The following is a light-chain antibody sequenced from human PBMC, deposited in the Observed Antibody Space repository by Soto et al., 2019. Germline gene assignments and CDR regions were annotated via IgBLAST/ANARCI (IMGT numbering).Light chain of an antibody. CDR1: QSVSSNY. V-gene: IGKV3-20*01. Sequence: EIVLTQSPGTLSLSPGERATLSCRASQSVSSNYLGWFQQKPGQAPRLLIFGASYRDTGSPDRFSGSGSGTDFTLTISRLEPEDFAMYYCQQYGSSPGTFGQGTKVEVK. CDR3: QQYGSSPGT. J-gene: IGKJ1*01. CDR2: GAS.